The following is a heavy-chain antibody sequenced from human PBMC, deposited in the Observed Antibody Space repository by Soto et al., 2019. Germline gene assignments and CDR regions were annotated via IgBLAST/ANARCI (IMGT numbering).Heavy chain of an antibody. V-gene: IGHV5-10-1*01. J-gene: IGHJ5*02. CDR2: IDPSDSYT. CDR1: GYSFTSYW. Sequence: ESLKISGKGSGYSFTSYWISWVRQMPGKGLEWMGRIDPSDSYTNYSPSFQGHVTISADKSISTAYLQWSSLKASDTAMYYCARHRTTRATNWFDPWGQGTLVTAPQ. CDR3: ARHRTTRATNWFDP. D-gene: IGHD1-26*01.